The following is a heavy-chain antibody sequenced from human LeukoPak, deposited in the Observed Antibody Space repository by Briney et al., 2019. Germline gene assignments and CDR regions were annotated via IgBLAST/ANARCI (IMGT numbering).Heavy chain of an antibody. Sequence: GGSLRLSCAASGFTISKDWMSWVRQAPGEGLEWVANINHAGSVTYYVHSVKGRFTISRYNAKNSLFLQMNSLRADDTAVYYCASGHSGDWALGGQGTLVTVSS. D-gene: IGHD2-21*02. V-gene: IGHV3-7*01. CDR3: ASGHSGDWAL. J-gene: IGHJ4*02. CDR1: GFTISKDW. CDR2: INHAGSVT.